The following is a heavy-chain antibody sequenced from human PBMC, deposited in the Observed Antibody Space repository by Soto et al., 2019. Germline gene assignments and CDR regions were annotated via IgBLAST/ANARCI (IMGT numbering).Heavy chain of an antibody. CDR2: IGGTGGTT. CDR1: GFTFSNYA. D-gene: IGHD6-19*01. V-gene: IGHV3-23*01. Sequence: EVQLLESGGGLVQPGGPLRLSCAASGFTFSNYAMGWVRQAPGKGLEWVSSIGGTGGTTYYADSVKGRFTISRDNSKNTLFLQMNSLRADDTAVYYCAKIAETVAGTVYGYWGQGTLVTVSS. CDR3: AKIAETVAGTVYGY. J-gene: IGHJ4*02.